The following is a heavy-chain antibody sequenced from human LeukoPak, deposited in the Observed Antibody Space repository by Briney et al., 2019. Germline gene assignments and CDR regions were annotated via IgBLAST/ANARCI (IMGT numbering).Heavy chain of an antibody. V-gene: IGHV4-39*01. J-gene: IGHJ4*02. D-gene: IGHD3-16*01. Sequence: SETLSLTCTVSGGSITSSSYYWGWIRQPPGKGLEWIGIINFSGSTYCNPSLKSRVTISVDTSKNQFSLKLSSVTAADTAVYYCARRRFGDSALDYWGQGTMVSVSS. CDR2: INFSGST. CDR1: GGSITSSSYY. CDR3: ARRRFGDSALDY.